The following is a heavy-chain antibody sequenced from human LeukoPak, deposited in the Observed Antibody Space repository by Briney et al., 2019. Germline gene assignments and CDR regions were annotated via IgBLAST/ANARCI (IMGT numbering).Heavy chain of an antibody. CDR3: ARSYSSSSGLRY. CDR1: GGSFSGYY. Sequence: KPSETLSLTCAVYGGSFSGYYWSWIRQPPGKGLEWIGEINHSGSTNYNPSLKSRVTISVDTSMNQFSLKLSSVTAADTAVYYCARSYSSSSGLRYWGQGTLVTVSS. J-gene: IGHJ4*02. D-gene: IGHD6-6*01. V-gene: IGHV4-34*01. CDR2: INHSGST.